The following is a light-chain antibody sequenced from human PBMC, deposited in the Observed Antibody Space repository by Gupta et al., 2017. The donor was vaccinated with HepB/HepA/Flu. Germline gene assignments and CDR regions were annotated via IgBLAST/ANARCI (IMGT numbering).Light chain of an antibody. J-gene: IGKJ2*01. CDR3: QQYGSSPYT. Sequence: IVLVQSPGILFLSRGERDTLSCRSSQSVSSSYLTWYQQKPGHAPRLLIYATSSRATGIPDRFSGSGSGRDFTLAISRLEPEDSAVYYCQQYGSSPYTFGQGTKLEIK. V-gene: IGKV3-20*01. CDR1: QSVSSSY. CDR2: ATS.